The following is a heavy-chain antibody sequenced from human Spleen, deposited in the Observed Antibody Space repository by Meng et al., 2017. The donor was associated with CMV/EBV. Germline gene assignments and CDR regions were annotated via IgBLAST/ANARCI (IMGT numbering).Heavy chain of an antibody. D-gene: IGHD2-2*03. CDR1: RFTFSSYA. CDR3: ARVDIVVVPGGHEVDAFDI. V-gene: IGHV3-53*01. J-gene: IGHJ3*02. Sequence: ETLSLTCAASRFTFSSYAMTWVRWVRQAPGRGLEWVSVIYSGGSTYYADSVKGRFTISRDNSKNTLYLQMNSLRAEDTAVYYCARVDIVVVPGGHEVDAFDIWGQGTMVTVSS. CDR2: IYSGGST.